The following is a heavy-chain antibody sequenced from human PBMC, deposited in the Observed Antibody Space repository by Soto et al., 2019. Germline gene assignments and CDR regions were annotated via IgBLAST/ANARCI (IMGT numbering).Heavy chain of an antibody. Sequence: ASVKVSGKASGYTFTGYYMHWVRQAPGQGLEWMGWINPNSGGTNYAQKFQGRVTMTRDTSISTAYMELSRLRSDDTAVYYCARELLPPYYDFWSGYLRVYYYYGMDVWGQGTTVTVSS. CDR3: ARELLPPYYDFWSGYLRVYYYYGMDV. D-gene: IGHD3-3*01. CDR1: GYTFTGYY. V-gene: IGHV1-2*02. J-gene: IGHJ6*02. CDR2: INPNSGGT.